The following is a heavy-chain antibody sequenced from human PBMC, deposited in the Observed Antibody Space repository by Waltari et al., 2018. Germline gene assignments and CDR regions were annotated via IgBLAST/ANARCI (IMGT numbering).Heavy chain of an antibody. CDR2: IYYSGST. CDR3: ARDLNCSGGSCYSRAYDAFDI. CDR1: GGSISSYY. V-gene: IGHV4-59*01. J-gene: IGHJ3*02. Sequence: QVQLQESGPGLVKPSETLSLTCTVSGGSISSYYWSWIRQPPGKGLEWIGYIYYSGSTNYNPSLKSRVTISVDTSKNQFSLKLSSVTAADTAVYYCARDLNCSGGSCYSRAYDAFDIWGQGTMVTVSS. D-gene: IGHD2-15*01.